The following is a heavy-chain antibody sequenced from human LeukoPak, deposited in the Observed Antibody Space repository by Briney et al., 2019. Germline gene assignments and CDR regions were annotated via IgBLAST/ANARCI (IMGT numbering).Heavy chain of an antibody. D-gene: IGHD5-18*01. CDR3: ARDWVQLWPRRYYGMDV. J-gene: IGHJ6*02. CDR2: ISSSSSYI. CDR1: GFTFSSYS. Sequence: KPGGSLRLSCAASGFTFSSYSMNWVRQAPGKGLEWVSSISSSSSYIYYADSVKGRFTISRDNAKNSLYLQMNSLRAEDTAVYYCARDWVQLWPRRYYGMDVWGQGTTVTVSS. V-gene: IGHV3-21*01.